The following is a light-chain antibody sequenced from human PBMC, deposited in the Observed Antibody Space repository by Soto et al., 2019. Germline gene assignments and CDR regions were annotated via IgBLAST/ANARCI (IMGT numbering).Light chain of an antibody. Sequence: EIVMTQSPATLSVSPGERATLSCRASQSVSSNLAWYQQKPGQAPRILIYGASSRATGIPVRFSGSGSGTEFTLPISSLQSEDFAVYYCQQYNNWHLTFGQGTRLEI. CDR1: QSVSSN. CDR2: GAS. CDR3: QQYNNWHLT. J-gene: IGKJ5*01. V-gene: IGKV3-15*01.